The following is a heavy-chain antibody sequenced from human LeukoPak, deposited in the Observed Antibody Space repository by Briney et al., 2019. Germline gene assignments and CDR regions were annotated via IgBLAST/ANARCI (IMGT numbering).Heavy chain of an antibody. V-gene: IGHV5-51*01. CDR1: GYSFTSYW. Sequence: GESLKISCKGSGYSFTSYWIGWVRQMPGEGLEWMGIIYPGDSDTRYSPSFQGQVTISADKSISTAYLQWSSLKASDTAMYYCAREPNYYDSSGSPLDYWGQGTLVTVSS. CDR2: IYPGDSDT. CDR3: AREPNYYDSSGSPLDY. D-gene: IGHD3-22*01. J-gene: IGHJ4*02.